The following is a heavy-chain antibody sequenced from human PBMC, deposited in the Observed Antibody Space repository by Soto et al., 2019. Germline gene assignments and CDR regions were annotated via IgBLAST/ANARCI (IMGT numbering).Heavy chain of an antibody. D-gene: IGHD3-22*01. V-gene: IGHV3-48*02. CDR1: GFTFSSYS. J-gene: IGHJ4*02. CDR2: ISSSSSTI. Sequence: EVQLVESGGGLVQPGGSLRLSCAASGFTFSSYSMNWVRQAPGKGLEWVSYISSSSSTIYYADSVKGRFTISRDNAKNSLYLQMNSLRDEDTGVYYCAGEEYDSRGSGYWGQGTLVTVSS. CDR3: AGEEYDSRGSGY.